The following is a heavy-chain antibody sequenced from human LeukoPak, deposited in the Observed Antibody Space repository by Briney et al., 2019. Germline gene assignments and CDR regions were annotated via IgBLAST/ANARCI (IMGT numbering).Heavy chain of an antibody. V-gene: IGHV3-23*01. CDR3: AKYYYTSGSSGGRVFDY. J-gene: IGHJ4*02. CDR1: GFTFSSYP. Sequence: GGSLRLSCAASGFTFSSYPMTWVRQAPGKGLEWVSTIGSSAGDTHYADSVKGRFTISRDNSKNSLYLQMNSLRAEDTAVYYCAKYYYTSGSSGGRVFDYWGQGTLVTVSS. D-gene: IGHD3-10*01. CDR2: IGSSAGDT.